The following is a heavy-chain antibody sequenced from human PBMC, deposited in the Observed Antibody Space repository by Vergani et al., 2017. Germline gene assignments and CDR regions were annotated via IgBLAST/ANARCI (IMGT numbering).Heavy chain of an antibody. J-gene: IGHJ6*02. CDR1: GYSFTSYW. CDR3: ARHRGWGLVVVAATPWYYYYGMDV. Sequence: EVQLVQSGAEVKKPGESLKISCKGSGYSFTSYWIGWVRQMPEKGLEWMGIIYPGDSDTRYSPSFQGQVTISADKSISTAYLQWSSLKASDTAMYYCARHRGWGLVVVAATPWYYYYGMDVWGQ. V-gene: IGHV5-51*01. D-gene: IGHD2-15*01. CDR2: IYPGDSDT.